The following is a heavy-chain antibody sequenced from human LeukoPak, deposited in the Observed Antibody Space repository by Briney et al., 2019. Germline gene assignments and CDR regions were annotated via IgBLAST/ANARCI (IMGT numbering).Heavy chain of an antibody. D-gene: IGHD3-22*01. CDR1: GLTFSSYG. CDR3: AKGDYYDSSGYPDY. CDR2: IWYDGSNK. J-gene: IGHJ4*02. Sequence: GRSLRLSCAASGLTFSSYGMHWVRQAPGKGLEWVAVIWYDGSNKYYADSVKGRFTISRDNSKNTLYLQMNSLRAEDTAVYYCAKGDYYDSSGYPDYWGQGTLVTVSS. V-gene: IGHV3-33*06.